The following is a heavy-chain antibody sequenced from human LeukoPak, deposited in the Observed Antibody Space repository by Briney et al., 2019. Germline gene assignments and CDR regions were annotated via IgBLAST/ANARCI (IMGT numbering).Heavy chain of an antibody. V-gene: IGHV3-30*02. CDR2: LWYDGNNK. Sequence: GGSLRLSCVASGFTFSNYGMHWVRQAPGKGLEWVAILWYDGNNKYYADSVKGRFTISRDNSKNTLYLQMNSLRAEDAAVYYCATIGDRRSGELYRIDYWGQGTLVTVSS. CDR1: GFTFSNYG. CDR3: ATIGDRRSGELYRIDY. D-gene: IGHD1-26*01. J-gene: IGHJ4*02.